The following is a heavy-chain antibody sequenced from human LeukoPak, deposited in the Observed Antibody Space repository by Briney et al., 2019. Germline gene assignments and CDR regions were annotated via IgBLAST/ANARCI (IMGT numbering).Heavy chain of an antibody. CDR1: GGSISSYY. D-gene: IGHD2-15*01. CDR3: ARLYSYDCSGGSCYGSYYYYYMDV. J-gene: IGHJ6*03. V-gene: IGHV4-59*08. CDR2: IYYSGNT. Sequence: SETLSLTCTVSGGSISSYYWSWIRQPPGKGLEWIGYIYYSGNTNYNPSLKSRVTTSVDTSKNQFSLKLSSVTAADTAVYYCARLYSYDCSGGSCYGSYYYYYMDVWGKGTTVTVSS.